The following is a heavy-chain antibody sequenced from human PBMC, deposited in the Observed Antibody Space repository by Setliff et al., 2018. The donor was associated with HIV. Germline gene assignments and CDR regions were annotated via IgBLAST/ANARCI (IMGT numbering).Heavy chain of an antibody. D-gene: IGHD5-12*01. CDR3: ASFSRDGYNLAFWLRFDY. J-gene: IGHJ4*02. Sequence: KTSETLSLTCTVSGGSFSSSSYYWGWIRQPPGKGLEWIGNIYYSGSTYYNPSLRSPLSMSVDTSKNQFSLNLTSVTAADTAVYYCASFSRDGYNLAFWLRFDYWGQGTLVTVSS. CDR2: IYYSGST. V-gene: IGHV4-39*07. CDR1: GGSFSSSSYY.